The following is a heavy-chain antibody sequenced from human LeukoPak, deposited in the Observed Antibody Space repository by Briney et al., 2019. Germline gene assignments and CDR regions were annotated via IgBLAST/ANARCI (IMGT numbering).Heavy chain of an antibody. CDR1: GGSISSYH. CDR2: IYYSGST. V-gene: IGHV4-59*01. Sequence: SETLSLTCTVSGGSISSYHWSWIRQPPGKGLEWIGYIYYSGSTYYNPSLKSRVTISVDTSKNQFSLKLSSVTAADTAVYYCARVHASDAFDIWGQGTMVTVSS. CDR3: ARVHASDAFDI. J-gene: IGHJ3*02.